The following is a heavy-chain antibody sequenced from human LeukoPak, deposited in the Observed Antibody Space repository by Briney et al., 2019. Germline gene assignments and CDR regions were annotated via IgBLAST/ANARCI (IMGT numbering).Heavy chain of an antibody. CDR1: GFTLSSYG. CDR3: ARGTANWGFLVDS. J-gene: IGHJ4*02. D-gene: IGHD7-27*01. CDR2: IWNDGSNK. Sequence: PGGSLRLSCAASGFTLSSYGMHGLPHAPEKALEGLAVIWNDGSNKYYGASVRGRFNISRDNSRNTLYVQMNSLRVEDTAVYYCARGTANWGFLVDSWGQGTLVTVSS. V-gene: IGHV3-33*01.